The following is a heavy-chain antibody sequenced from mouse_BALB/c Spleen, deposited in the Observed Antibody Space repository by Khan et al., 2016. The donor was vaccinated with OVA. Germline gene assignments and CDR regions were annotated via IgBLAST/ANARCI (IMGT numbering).Heavy chain of an antibody. Sequence: VQLKESGAELVRPGTSVKVSCKASGYAFTDYLIEWLKQRPGQGLEWIGMINPGSGGTNYNEKFKVKATMTADKSSSTAYMQLSSLTSDDSAVYCCSRSGYGFGAYWGPGTLVTVSA. CDR1: GYAFTDYL. CDR2: INPGSGGT. CDR3: SRSGYGFGAY. D-gene: IGHD3-2*02. J-gene: IGHJ3*01. V-gene: IGHV1-54*01.